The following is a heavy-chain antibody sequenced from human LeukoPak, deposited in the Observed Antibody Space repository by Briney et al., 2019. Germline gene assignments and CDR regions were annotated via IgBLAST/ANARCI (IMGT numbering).Heavy chain of an antibody. Sequence: ASVKVSCKASGHTFTDYYWHWGRHTPGQGLEWMGWINPNSGGTNYAQKFQGRVTMTRDTSVSTAYMELSGLTSDDTGVYYCARDGYTYGQVDYWGQGTQVTVSS. CDR3: ARDGYTYGQVDY. D-gene: IGHD5-18*01. J-gene: IGHJ4*02. V-gene: IGHV1-2*02. CDR2: INPNSGGT. CDR1: GHTFTDYY.